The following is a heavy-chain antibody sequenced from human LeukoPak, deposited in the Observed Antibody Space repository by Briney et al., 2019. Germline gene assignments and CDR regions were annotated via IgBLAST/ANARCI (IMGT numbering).Heavy chain of an antibody. CDR1: GYTFTSYY. D-gene: IGHD3-10*01. V-gene: IGHV1-46*01. Sequence: GASVKVSCKASGYTFTSYYMHWVRQAPGQGLEWMGIINPSGGSTSYAQKFQGRVTMTRDTSTSTVYMELSSLRSKDTAVYYCARGVLGVRGVIPGFDYWGQGTLVTVSS. CDR3: ARGVLGVRGVIPGFDY. CDR2: INPSGGST. J-gene: IGHJ4*02.